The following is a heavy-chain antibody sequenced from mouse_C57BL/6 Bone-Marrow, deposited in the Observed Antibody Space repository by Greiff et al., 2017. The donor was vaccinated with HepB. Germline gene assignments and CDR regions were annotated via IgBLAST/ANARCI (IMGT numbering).Heavy chain of an antibody. CDR1: GYTFTDYY. CDR2: IYPGSGNT. D-gene: IGHD1-1*01. V-gene: IGHV1-76*01. CDR3: ARAHYYGSSNYFDY. Sequence: QVQLQQSGAELVRPGASVKLSCKASGYTFTDYYINWVKQRPGQGLEWIARIYPGSGNTYYNEKFKGKATLTAEKSSSTAYMQLSSLTSEDSAVYFCARAHYYGSSNYFDYWGQGTTLTVSS. J-gene: IGHJ2*01.